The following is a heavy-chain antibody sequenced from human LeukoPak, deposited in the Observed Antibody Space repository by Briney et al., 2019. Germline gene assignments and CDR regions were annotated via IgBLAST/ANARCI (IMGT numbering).Heavy chain of an antibody. V-gene: IGHV3-48*01. J-gene: IGHJ4*02. CDR2: ISSSSLSI. D-gene: IGHD5-18*01. Sequence: GGSLRLSCAASGFTFSDFGMTWVRQAPGKGLGWVSYISSSSLSIYYADSVKGRFTTSRDNARNSLYLQMNSLRAEDTAMYYCARDATPTQLWFRGSFDYWGLGALVTVAS. CDR1: GFTFSDFG. CDR3: ARDATPTQLWFRGSFDY.